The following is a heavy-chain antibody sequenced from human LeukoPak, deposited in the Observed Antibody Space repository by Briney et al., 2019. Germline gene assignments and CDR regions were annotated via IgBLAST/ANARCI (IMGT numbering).Heavy chain of an antibody. CDR2: ISSSSSYI. CDR3: AKEGALPSAHFDY. Sequence: GGSLRLSCAASGFTFSSYSMNWVRQAPGKGLEWVSSISSSSSYIYYADSVKGRFTISRDNAKNSLYLQMNSLRAEDTAVYYCAKEGALPSAHFDYWGQGTLVTVSS. CDR1: GFTFSSYS. J-gene: IGHJ4*02. D-gene: IGHD2-2*01. V-gene: IGHV3-21*04.